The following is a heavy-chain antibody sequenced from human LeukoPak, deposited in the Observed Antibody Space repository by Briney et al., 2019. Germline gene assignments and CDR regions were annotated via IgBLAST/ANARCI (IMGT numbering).Heavy chain of an antibody. Sequence: ASVKVSCKASAYTFTSYYIHWVRQAPGQGLEWMGIINPNGGSTSYAQKFQGRVTITADKSTSTAYMELSSLRSEDTAVYYCASPGIAAAGTRDAYYYYMDVWGKGTTVTVSS. CDR1: AYTFTSYY. D-gene: IGHD6-13*01. J-gene: IGHJ6*03. V-gene: IGHV1-46*01. CDR3: ASPGIAAAGTRDAYYYYMDV. CDR2: INPNGGST.